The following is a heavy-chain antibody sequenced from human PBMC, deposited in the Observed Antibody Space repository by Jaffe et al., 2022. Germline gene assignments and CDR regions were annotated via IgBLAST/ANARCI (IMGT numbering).Heavy chain of an antibody. Sequence: EVQLVESGGGLVQPGGSLRLSCAASGFTFSSYDMHWVRQATGKGLEWVSAIGTAGDTYYPGSVKGRFTISRENAKNSLYLQMNSLRAGDTAVYYCAREGASGAFDIWGQGTMVTVSS. D-gene: IGHD3-10*01. CDR1: GFTFSSYD. V-gene: IGHV3-13*01. J-gene: IGHJ3*02. CDR2: IGTAGDT. CDR3: AREGASGAFDI.